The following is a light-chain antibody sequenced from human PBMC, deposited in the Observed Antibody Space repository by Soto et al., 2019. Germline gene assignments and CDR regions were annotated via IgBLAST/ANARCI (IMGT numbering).Light chain of an antibody. V-gene: IGLV1-40*01. CDR1: SSNLGAGYD. CDR3: QAYDYSLTASV. J-gene: IGLJ3*02. CDR2: GNR. Sequence: QPVLTQPPSVSGAPGQRVTISCTGNSSNLGAGYDVHWYRQLPGAAPKLVIFGNRNRPSGVPKRFSGSKSGTSASLAITGLQGEDEADYYCQAYDYSLTASVFGGGTKVTVL.